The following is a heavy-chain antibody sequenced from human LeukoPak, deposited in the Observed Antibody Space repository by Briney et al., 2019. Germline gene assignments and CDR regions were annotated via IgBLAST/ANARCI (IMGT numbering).Heavy chain of an antibody. CDR3: ARDVSYYDSSGYPINWFDP. Sequence: GASVKVSCKASGYTFTGYYMHWVRQAPGQGLEWMGWINPNSGGTNYAQKFQGRVTMTRDTSISTAYMELSRQRSDDTAVYYCARDVSYYDSSGYPINWFDPWGQGTLVTVSS. V-gene: IGHV1-2*02. CDR2: INPNSGGT. CDR1: GYTFTGYY. D-gene: IGHD3-22*01. J-gene: IGHJ5*02.